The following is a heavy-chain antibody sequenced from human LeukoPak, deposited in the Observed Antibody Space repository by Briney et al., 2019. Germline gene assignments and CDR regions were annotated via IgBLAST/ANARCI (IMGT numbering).Heavy chain of an antibody. J-gene: IGHJ5*02. CDR2: INTNTGNP. CDR3: ARTVIAVAGTDWFDP. CDR1: GGTFTSYA. Sequence: GASVKVSCKASGGTFTSYAMNWVRQAPGQGLEWMGWINTNTGNPTYAQGFTGRFVFSLDTSVSTAYLQISSLKAEDTAVYYCARTVIAVAGTDWFDPWGQGTLVTVSS. V-gene: IGHV7-4-1*02. D-gene: IGHD6-19*01.